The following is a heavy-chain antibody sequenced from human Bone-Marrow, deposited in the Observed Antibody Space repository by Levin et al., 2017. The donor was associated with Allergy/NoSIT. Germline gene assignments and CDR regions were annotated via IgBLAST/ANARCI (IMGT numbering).Heavy chain of an antibody. Sequence: SCAASGLTFSSYSMNWVRQAPGKGLEWVSYITSSSSTIFYADSVKGRFTISRDNAKNSLFLQMNSLRDEDTAVYYCASWTQGGYDILTSWGQGTLVTVSS. CDR3: ASWTQGGYDILTS. J-gene: IGHJ4*02. D-gene: IGHD3-9*01. CDR2: ITSSSSTI. V-gene: IGHV3-48*02. CDR1: GLTFSSYS.